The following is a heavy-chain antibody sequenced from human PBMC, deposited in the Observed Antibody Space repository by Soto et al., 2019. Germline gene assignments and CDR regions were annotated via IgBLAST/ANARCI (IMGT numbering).Heavy chain of an antibody. CDR1: GYTLTELS. D-gene: IGHD2-8*01. Sequence: GASVKVSCKVSGYTLTELSMHWVRQAPGKGLEWMGGFDPEDGETIYAQKFQGRVTMTEDTSTDTAYMELSSLRSEDTAVYYCATRFYCTNGVCFARSWRWVNWFDPWGQGTLVTVSS. J-gene: IGHJ5*02. CDR3: ATRFYCTNGVCFARSWRWVNWFDP. V-gene: IGHV1-24*01. CDR2: FDPEDGET.